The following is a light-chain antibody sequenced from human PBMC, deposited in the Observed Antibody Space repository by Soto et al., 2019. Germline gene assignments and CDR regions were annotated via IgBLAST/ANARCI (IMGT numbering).Light chain of an antibody. CDR2: EIS. Sequence: QLVLTQPASVSGSPGQSITISCTGTSSDIGGYRYVSWYQQHPGKAPKLMISEISNRPSGVPNRFSGSKSGNTASLTISGLQAEDEADYYCSSYSSSSTYVVFGGGTKLTVL. CDR3: SSYSSSSTYVV. V-gene: IGLV2-14*01. CDR1: SSDIGGYRY. J-gene: IGLJ2*01.